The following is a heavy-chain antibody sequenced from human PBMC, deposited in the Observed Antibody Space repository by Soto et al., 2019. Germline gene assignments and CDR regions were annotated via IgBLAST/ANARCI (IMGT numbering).Heavy chain of an antibody. CDR2: ISSSGSDT. CDR3: ASLSGSYGFDP. D-gene: IGHD1-26*01. J-gene: IGHJ5*02. V-gene: IGHV3-48*03. CDR1: GFSFSSYE. Sequence: GGSLRLSCAGSGFSFSSYEMNWVRQAPGKGLEWVSYISSSGSDTYYADSVRARFTISRDNAQNSLYLQMTRLRAEDTAIYYCASLSGSYGFDPWGQGTLVTVSS.